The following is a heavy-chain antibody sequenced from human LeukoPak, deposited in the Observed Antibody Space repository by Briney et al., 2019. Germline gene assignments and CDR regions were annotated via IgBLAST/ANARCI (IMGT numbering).Heavy chain of an antibody. Sequence: APVKVSSKASAYTFTSYDINWVRQATGQGLEWMGWMNPNSGNTGYAQKFQGRVTMTSKTSISTAYMDLSSLRSWVPTGSYCARSSLNTISEYFQHWGQGTLVTVP. J-gene: IGHJ1*01. V-gene: IGHV1-8*01. CDR1: AYTFTSYD. CDR2: MNPNSGNT. D-gene: IGHD3-22*01. CDR3: ARSSLNTISEYFQH.